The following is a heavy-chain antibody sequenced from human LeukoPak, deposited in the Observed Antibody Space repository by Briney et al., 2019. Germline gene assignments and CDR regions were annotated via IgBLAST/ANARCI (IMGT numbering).Heavy chain of an antibody. J-gene: IGHJ4*02. CDR3: ARDPGFAVAR. Sequence: GGSLRLSCATSGFSFSSYGMTWVRQAPGKGLEWVSYIGGWSSPTDYADSVKGRFIISRDNAKNSLYLQMNSLTVEDTAVYYCARDPGFAVARWGQGSLVFVSS. D-gene: IGHD2-21*01. V-gene: IGHV3-48*03. CDR1: GFSFSSYG. CDR2: IGGWSSPT.